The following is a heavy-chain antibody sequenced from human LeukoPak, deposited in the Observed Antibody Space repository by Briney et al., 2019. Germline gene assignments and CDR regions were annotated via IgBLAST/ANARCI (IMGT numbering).Heavy chain of an antibody. CDR3: ARTNGYDFWSGYNWFDP. CDR2: IYYSGST. Sequence: SETLSLTCTVSGGSISSYYWSWIRQPPGKGLEWIGYIYYSGSTNYNPSLKSRVTISVDTSKNQFSLKLSSVTAADTAVYYCARTNGYDFWSGYNWFDPWGQGTLVTVSS. V-gene: IGHV4-59*01. J-gene: IGHJ5*02. D-gene: IGHD3-3*01. CDR1: GGSISSYY.